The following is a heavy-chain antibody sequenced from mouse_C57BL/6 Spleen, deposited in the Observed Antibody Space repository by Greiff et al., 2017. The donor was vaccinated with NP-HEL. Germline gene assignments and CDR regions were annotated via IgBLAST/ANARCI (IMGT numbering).Heavy chain of an antibody. CDR3: ARDDGYPYFDY. CDR1: GYTFTDYI. J-gene: IGHJ2*01. CDR2: INPNNGGT. D-gene: IGHD2-3*01. V-gene: IGHV1-22*01. Sequence: EVKLQQSGPELVKPGASVKMSCKASGYTFTDYIMHWVKQSHGKSLEWIGYINPNNGGTSYNQKFKGKATLTVNKSSSTAYMELRSLTSEDSAVYYCARDDGYPYFDYWGQGTTLTVSS.